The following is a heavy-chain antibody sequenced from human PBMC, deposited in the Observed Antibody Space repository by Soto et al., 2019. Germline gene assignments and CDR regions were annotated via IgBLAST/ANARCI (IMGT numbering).Heavy chain of an antibody. CDR1: GGSIRSYY. Sequence: QVQLQESGPGLVKPSETLSLTCNVSGGSIRSYYWSWVRQPAGKPLEWIGRIYTSGSTNYNPSLTSRGSMSVDTSKNQFSREVTSVTAADTAVYYCAREGASGFGMDVWGLGTTVTVSS. CDR3: AREGASGFGMDV. D-gene: IGHD1-26*01. J-gene: IGHJ6*02. V-gene: IGHV4-4*07. CDR2: IYTSGST.